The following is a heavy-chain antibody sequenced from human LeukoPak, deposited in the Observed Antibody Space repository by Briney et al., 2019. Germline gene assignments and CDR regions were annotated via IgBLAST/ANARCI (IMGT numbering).Heavy chain of an antibody. V-gene: IGHV4-39*07. CDR3: ARQRIAAAGNDWFDP. CDR1: GGSISSSSNY. J-gene: IGHJ5*02. Sequence: SETLSLTCTVSGGSISSSSNYWGWIRQPPGKGLEWIESIFNSGSTYYNPSLKSRVTISVDTSKNQFSLKLTSVTAADTAVYYCARQRIAAAGNDWFDPWGQGTLVTVSS. D-gene: IGHD6-13*01. CDR2: IFNSGST.